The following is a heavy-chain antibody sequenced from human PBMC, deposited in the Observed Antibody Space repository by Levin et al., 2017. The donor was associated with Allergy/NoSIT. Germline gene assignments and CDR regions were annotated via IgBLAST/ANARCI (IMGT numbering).Heavy chain of an antibody. CDR3: ARGGSDGSDIGH. V-gene: IGHV3-11*01. J-gene: IGHJ4*02. CDR2: ITGSGSTT. Sequence: GGSLRLSCAASGFIFSDYYMIWIRQTPGKGLEWVGYITGSGSTTYYAGSVKGRFTISRDNFENSFFLQMTSLRDDDAGVYYCARGGSDGSDIGHWGPGTLITVSS. D-gene: IGHD5-24*01. CDR1: GFIFSDYY.